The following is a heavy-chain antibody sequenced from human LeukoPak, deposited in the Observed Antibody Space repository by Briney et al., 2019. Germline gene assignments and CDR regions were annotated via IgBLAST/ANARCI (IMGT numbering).Heavy chain of an antibody. V-gene: IGHV4-4*09. CDR1: VGSISGYY. J-gene: IGHJ4*02. D-gene: IGHD3-9*01. Sequence: SETLSLTCSVSVGSISGYYWSWIRLPPGKGLEWIGYIHASGSTHYNSSLKSRVTILLDTSKNQFSQEVISLTAADTAVYYCARRFFDQDFFDYWGQGTLVTVSS. CDR3: ARRFFDQDFFDY. CDR2: IHASGST.